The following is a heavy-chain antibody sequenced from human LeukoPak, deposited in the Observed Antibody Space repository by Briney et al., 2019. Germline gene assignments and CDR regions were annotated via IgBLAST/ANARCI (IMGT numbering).Heavy chain of an antibody. CDR1: GFPFSNYA. CDR2: LISSGAVT. J-gene: IGHJ4*02. D-gene: IGHD5-18*01. Sequence: GGSLRLSCAASGFPFSNYAMSWVRQAPGKGLEWVSSLISSGAVTYYADSVKGRFTISRDNSKNTVHLQMDSLRAEDSAVYYCAKNAGYSYGLYYFDYWGQGTLATVSS. CDR3: AKNAGYSYGLYYFDY. V-gene: IGHV3-23*01.